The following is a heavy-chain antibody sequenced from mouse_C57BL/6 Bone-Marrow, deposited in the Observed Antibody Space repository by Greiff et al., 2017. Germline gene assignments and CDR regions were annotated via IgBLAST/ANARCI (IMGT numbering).Heavy chain of an antibody. D-gene: IGHD1-1*01. CDR3: AGDRSTVARYAMDY. V-gene: IGHV12-3*01. CDR2: ITHSGET. J-gene: IGHJ4*01. Sequence: QVQLQQSGPGLVKPSQSLFLTCSITGFPITSGYYWIWIRQSPGKPLEWMGYITHSGETFYNPSIQSPISITRETSQNQFFLQLNSVTTEDTAMYYCAGDRSTVARYAMDYWGQGTSVTVSS. CDR1: GFPITSGYY.